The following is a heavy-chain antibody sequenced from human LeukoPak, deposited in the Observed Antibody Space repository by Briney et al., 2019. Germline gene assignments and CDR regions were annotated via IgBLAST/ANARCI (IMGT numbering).Heavy chain of an antibody. D-gene: IGHD3-3*01. Sequence: SETLSLTCAVSGYSISGGYYWGWIRQPPGKGLEWIGSIYHSGSTYYNPSLKSRVTISVDTSKNQFSLTLSSVTAADTAVYYCARQLLRFLEWLSNPGAFDIWGQGTMVTVSS. CDR3: ARQLLRFLEWLSNPGAFDI. CDR2: IYHSGST. CDR1: GYSISGGYY. V-gene: IGHV4-38-2*01. J-gene: IGHJ3*02.